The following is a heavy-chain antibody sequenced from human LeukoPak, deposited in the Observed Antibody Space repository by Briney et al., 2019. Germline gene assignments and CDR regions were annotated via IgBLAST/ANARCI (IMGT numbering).Heavy chain of an antibody. D-gene: IGHD3-10*01. V-gene: IGHV7-4-1*02. CDR2: INTNTGNP. Sequence: ASVKVSCKASGYTFTSYAMNWVRQAPGQGLEWMGWINTNTGNPTYAQGFTGRFVFSLDTSVSTAYLQISSLKAEDTAVYYCARDMREVLLWFGELLQGFDPWGQGTLVTVSS. CDR3: ARDMREVLLWFGELLQGFDP. CDR1: GYTFTSYA. J-gene: IGHJ5*02.